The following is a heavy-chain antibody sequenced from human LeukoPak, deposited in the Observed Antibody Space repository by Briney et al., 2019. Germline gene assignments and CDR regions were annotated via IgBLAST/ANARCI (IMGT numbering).Heavy chain of an antibody. CDR1: EYTFTSYD. D-gene: IGHD4-11*01. CDR3: ARGERDDYSKNFDY. J-gene: IGHJ4*02. CDR2: MNPNSGNT. V-gene: IGHV1-8*03. Sequence: ASVKVSCKASEYTFTSYDINWVRQATGQGLEWMGWMNPNSGNTGYAQKFQGRVTITRNTSISTAYMELSSLRSEDTAVYYCARGERDDYSKNFDYWGQGTLVTVSS.